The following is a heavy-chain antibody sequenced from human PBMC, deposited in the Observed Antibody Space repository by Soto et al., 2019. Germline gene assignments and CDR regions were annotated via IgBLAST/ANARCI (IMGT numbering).Heavy chain of an antibody. CDR1: GFTFSSYS. CDR2: ISSSSSTI. V-gene: IGHV3-48*01. D-gene: IGHD2-2*01. CDR3: ARAGPPIVVVPAARNAFDI. J-gene: IGHJ3*02. Sequence: GGSLRLSCAASGFTFSSYSMNWVRQAPGKGLEWVSYISSSSSTIYYADSVKGRFTISRDNAKNSLYLQMNSLRAEDTAVYYCARAGPPIVVVPAARNAFDIWGQGTMVTVSS.